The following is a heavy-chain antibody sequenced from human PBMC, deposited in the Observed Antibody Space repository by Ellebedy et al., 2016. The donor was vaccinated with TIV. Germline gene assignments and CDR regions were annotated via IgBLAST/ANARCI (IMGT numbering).Heavy chain of an antibody. CDR3: ARDVRSSSWYSDY. D-gene: IGHD6-13*01. CDR1: GYTFSNYD. J-gene: IGHJ4*02. V-gene: IGHV1-8*01. CDR2: MNPEFGSA. Sequence: ASVKVSXKASGYTFSNYDINWVRQATGQGLEWMGWMNPEFGSAGYAQRFQGRVTMTRDSSIETAYLELNSLRSEDTAVYYCARDVRSSSWYSDYWGQGTLVTVSS.